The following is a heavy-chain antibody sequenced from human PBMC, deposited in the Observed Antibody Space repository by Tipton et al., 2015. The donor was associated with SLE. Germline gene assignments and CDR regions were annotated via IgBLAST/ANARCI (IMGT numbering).Heavy chain of an antibody. CDR3: ARDSDAGQQLNYYYYGMDV. CDR1: GYTFTSYG. Sequence: QLVQSGAEVKKPGASVKVSCKASGYTFTSYGISWVRQAPGQGLEWMGWISAYNGNTNYAQKLQGRVTMTTDTSTSTAYMELRSLRSDDTAGYYCARDSDAGQQLNYYYYGMDVWGQGTTVTVSS. V-gene: IGHV1-18*01. J-gene: IGHJ6*02. CDR2: ISAYNGNT. D-gene: IGHD6-13*01.